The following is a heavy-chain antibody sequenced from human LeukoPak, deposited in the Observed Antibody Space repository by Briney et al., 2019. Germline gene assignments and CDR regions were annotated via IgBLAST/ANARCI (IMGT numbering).Heavy chain of an antibody. CDR2: ISSSSSTI. CDR3: ARDSCSGGSCYANYYYYGMDV. V-gene: IGHV3-48*01. Sequence: GGSLRLSCAASGFTFSSYSMNWVRQAPGKGLEWVSYISSSSSTIYYADSVEGRFTISRDNAKNSLYLQMNSLRSEDTAVYYCARDSCSGGSCYANYYYYGMDVWGQGTTVTVSS. D-gene: IGHD2-15*01. J-gene: IGHJ6*02. CDR1: GFTFSSYS.